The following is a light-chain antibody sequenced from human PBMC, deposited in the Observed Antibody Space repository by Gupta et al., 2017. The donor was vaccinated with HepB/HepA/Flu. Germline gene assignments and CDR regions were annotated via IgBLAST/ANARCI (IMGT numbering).Light chain of an antibody. CDR2: DDT. J-gene: IGLJ3*02. CDR1: NIGCKK. V-gene: IGLV3-21*03. Sequence: SFVLTPPPSGSVAPGMTAILTSGGNNIGCKKVHWYQQKPGQAPVLVVYDDTNRPSGVPERFSGSNSRNTATLTISRVAAGDEDDYYCQVWDTSSDWVFGGGTKLAVL. CDR3: QVWDTSSDWV.